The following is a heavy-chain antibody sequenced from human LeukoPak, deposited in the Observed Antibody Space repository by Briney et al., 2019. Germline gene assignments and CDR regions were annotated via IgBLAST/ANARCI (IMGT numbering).Heavy chain of an antibody. CDR2: IWYDGSNK. V-gene: IGHV3-33*01. CDR1: GFIFSNYG. Sequence: HTGGSLRLSCAASGFIFSNYGMHWVRQAPGKGLEWVAVIWYDGSNKYYADSVKGRFTISRDISKNTVYLQMNSLRAEDTAVYYCARGLRNTDTFDIWGQGTMVTVSS. CDR3: ARGLRNTDTFDI. J-gene: IGHJ3*02.